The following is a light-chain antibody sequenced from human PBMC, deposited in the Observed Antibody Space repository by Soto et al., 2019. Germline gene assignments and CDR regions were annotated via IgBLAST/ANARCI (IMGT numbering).Light chain of an antibody. J-gene: IGKJ4*02. CDR3: PQYQSFSLT. V-gene: IGKV1-5*03. Sequence: DIQMTQSPSTLSASVGDRVTITCRASQSISSWLAWYQHKPGKAPKLLVYKTSNLQIGVTSRFSGSGSGSEVSLTNSSLQTEDFATYYCPQYQSFSLTFGGGPRVEFK. CDR1: QSISSW. CDR2: KTS.